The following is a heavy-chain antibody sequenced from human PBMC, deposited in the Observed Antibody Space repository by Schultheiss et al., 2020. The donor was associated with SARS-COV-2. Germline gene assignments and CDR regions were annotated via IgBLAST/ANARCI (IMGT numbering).Heavy chain of an antibody. J-gene: IGHJ4*02. D-gene: IGHD2-8*01. CDR1: GFTFSNAW. CDR2: ISYDGSNK. Sequence: GGSLRLSCAASGFTFSNAWMSWVRQAPGKGLEWVAVISYDGSNKYYADSVKGRFTISRDNSKNTLYLQMNSLRAEDTAVYYCAKDEGIVLMVYAIGEIDYWGQGTLVTVSS. CDR3: AKDEGIVLMVYAIGEIDY. V-gene: IGHV3-30*18.